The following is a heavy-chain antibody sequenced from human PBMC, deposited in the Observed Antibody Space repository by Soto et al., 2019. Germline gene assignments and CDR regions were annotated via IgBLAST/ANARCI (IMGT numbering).Heavy chain of an antibody. CDR3: ARRYDFWSGYHYYYGMDV. D-gene: IGHD3-3*01. Sequence: GGSLRLSCAASGFTFSSYAMHWVRQAPGKGLEWVAVISYDGSNKYYADSVKGRFTISRDNSKNTLYLQMNSLRAEDTAVYYCARRYDFWSGYHYYYGMDVWGQGTTVTVS. CDR2: ISYDGSNK. CDR1: GFTFSSYA. V-gene: IGHV3-30-3*01. J-gene: IGHJ6*02.